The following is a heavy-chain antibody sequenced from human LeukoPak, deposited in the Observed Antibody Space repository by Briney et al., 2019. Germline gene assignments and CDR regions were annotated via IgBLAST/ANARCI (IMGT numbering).Heavy chain of an antibody. CDR1: GGSVSSGNYY. V-gene: IGHV4-61*01. D-gene: IGHD6-19*01. CDR3: AGAGTFYYYYYGMDV. J-gene: IGHJ6*02. Sequence: SETLSLTCTVSGGSVSSGNYYWSWIRQPPGKGLEWIGYISYSGSTNYNPSLKSRVTISVDTSKNQFSLKLSSVTAADTAVYYCAGAGTFYYYYYGMDVWGQGTTVTVSS. CDR2: ISYSGST.